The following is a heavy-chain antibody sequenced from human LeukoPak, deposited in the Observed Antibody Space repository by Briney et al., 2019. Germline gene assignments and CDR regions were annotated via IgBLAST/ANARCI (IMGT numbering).Heavy chain of an antibody. CDR3: ARRDDNSAYDY. Sequence: GGSLRLSCAASGFTFSYYIMHWVRQAPGKGLETVSAITGNGDIPYYGDSVKGRFTISRDNSKNTLYLQMSSLRTEDTAMYYCARRDDNSAYDYWGQGTLVTVSS. CDR1: GFTFSYYI. D-gene: IGHD5-24*01. V-gene: IGHV3-64D*09. CDR2: ITGNGDIP. J-gene: IGHJ4*02.